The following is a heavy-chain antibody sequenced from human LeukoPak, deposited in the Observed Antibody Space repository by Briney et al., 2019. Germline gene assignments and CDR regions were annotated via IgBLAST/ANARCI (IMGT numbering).Heavy chain of an antibody. CDR2: INPNSGGT. J-gene: IGHJ5*02. Sequence: ASVKVSCKASGYTFTGYYMHWVRQAPGQGLEWMGWINPNSGGTNYAQKFQGRVTMTRDTSISTAYMELSRLRSDDTAVYYCARVIYYYDSSGYSRFDPWGQGTLVTVSS. V-gene: IGHV1-2*02. CDR1: GYTFTGYY. CDR3: ARVIYYYDSSGYSRFDP. D-gene: IGHD3-22*01.